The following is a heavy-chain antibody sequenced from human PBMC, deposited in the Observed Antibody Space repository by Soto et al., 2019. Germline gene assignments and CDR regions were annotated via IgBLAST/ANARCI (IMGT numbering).Heavy chain of an antibody. CDR3: ARHHGPATSESWFDP. D-gene: IGHD4-17*01. J-gene: IGHJ5*02. V-gene: IGHV1-18*01. Sequence: QVHLVQSGVEVKTPGASVKVSCQASGYTFFTYDISWVRQAPGQGPEWMGWISTYSGDTKYAQKFQGSVTMTTDTTTTTALLELSSLRSDDTAVYYSARHHGPATSESWFDPWGQGTLVTVSS. CDR1: GYTFFTYD. CDR2: ISTYSGDT.